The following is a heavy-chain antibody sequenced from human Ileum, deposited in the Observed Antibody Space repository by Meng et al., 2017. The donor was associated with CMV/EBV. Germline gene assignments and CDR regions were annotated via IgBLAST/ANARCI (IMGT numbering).Heavy chain of an antibody. V-gene: IGHV4-39*07. CDR2: IYYSGST. CDR1: GDSISSGSYY. CDR3: AGDWGPYSSRGYFDP. D-gene: IGHD6-19*01. J-gene: IGHJ5*02. Sequence: QLQLLDSGPGLVTPSETLSPTCTVSGDSISSGSYYWAWIRQTPEKGLEWMGSIYYSGSTYDNPSLRSRVTISVDTSKNQFSLKLTSVTAADTAIYYCAGDWGPYSSRGYFDPWGQGTLVTVSS.